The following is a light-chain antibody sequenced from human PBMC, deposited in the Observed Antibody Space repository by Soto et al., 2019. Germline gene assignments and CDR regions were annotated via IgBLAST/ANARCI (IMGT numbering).Light chain of an antibody. CDR1: QTISNY. Sequence: DIQMTQSPSSLSASAGDRVTITCRASQTISNYLNWYQHNPGKAPKLLISDASSLQSGVPSRFSGGGSGTDFTLTISNLQPEDFATDYCQQSYSIPPTFGHGTKVEIK. CDR3: QQSYSIPPT. J-gene: IGKJ2*01. V-gene: IGKV1-39*01. CDR2: DAS.